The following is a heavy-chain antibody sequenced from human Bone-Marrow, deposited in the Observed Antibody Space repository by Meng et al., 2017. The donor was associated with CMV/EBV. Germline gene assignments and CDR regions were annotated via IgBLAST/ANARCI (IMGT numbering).Heavy chain of an antibody. V-gene: IGHV3-11*01. Sequence: SGLSFSDHYMTWIRQAPGKGLECISYISGSGSTKFYADSVRGRFTISRDNTKNSLFLQMSSLRAEDTAVYHCARGIMMYGKIWFDPWGQGTLVTVSS. D-gene: IGHD3/OR15-3a*01. CDR3: ARGIMMYGKIWFDP. CDR2: ISGSGSTK. CDR1: GLSFSDHY. J-gene: IGHJ5*02.